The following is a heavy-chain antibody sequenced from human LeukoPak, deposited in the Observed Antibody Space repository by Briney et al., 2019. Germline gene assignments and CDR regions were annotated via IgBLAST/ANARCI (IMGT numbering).Heavy chain of an antibody. CDR1: GFTFGDYA. Sequence: PGGSLRLSCAASGFTFGDYAMHWVRQAPGKGLEWVSGISWNSGSIGYADSVKGRFTISRDNAKNSLYLQMNSLRVEDTALYYCAKASDYSNRKGAFDIWGQGTMVTVSS. V-gene: IGHV3-9*01. CDR2: ISWNSGSI. D-gene: IGHD4-11*01. CDR3: AKASDYSNRKGAFDI. J-gene: IGHJ3*02.